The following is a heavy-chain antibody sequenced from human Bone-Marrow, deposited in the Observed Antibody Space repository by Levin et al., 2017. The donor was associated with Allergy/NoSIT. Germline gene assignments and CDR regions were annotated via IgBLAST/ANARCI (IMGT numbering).Heavy chain of an antibody. J-gene: IGHJ4*02. CDR3: AKDRWEDYDTSGYYFRDS. D-gene: IGHD3-22*01. Sequence: GESLKISCAASGFTFNSYAMTWVRQAPGKGLEWVSTISGSGYTTYYADSVKGRFTISRDNFKSILYLQVNSLRAEDTAVYYCAKDRWEDYDTSGYYFRDSWGQGTLITVSS. CDR1: GFTFNSYA. CDR2: ISGSGYTT. V-gene: IGHV3-23*01.